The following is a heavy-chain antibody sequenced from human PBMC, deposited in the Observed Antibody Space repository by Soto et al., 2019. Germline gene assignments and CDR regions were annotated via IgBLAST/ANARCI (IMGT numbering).Heavy chain of an antibody. Sequence: ASETLSLTCTVSGASVRSGSHYWSWIRQPPGKGLEWIAYIYHSGSTRYNPSLRSRATMSVDTSKNQFSLRLSSVTTADTAVYYCARVPLPGVAAADVYYFDYWGQGILVTVSS. D-gene: IGHD6-25*01. CDR3: ARVPLPGVAAADVYYFDY. CDR1: GASVRSGSHY. J-gene: IGHJ4*02. CDR2: IYHSGST. V-gene: IGHV4-61*01.